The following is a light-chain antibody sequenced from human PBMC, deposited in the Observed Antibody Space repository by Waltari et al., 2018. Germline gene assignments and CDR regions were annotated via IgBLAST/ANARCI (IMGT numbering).Light chain of an antibody. CDR2: AAS. CDR1: QGIRDY. V-gene: IGKV1-27*01. J-gene: IGKJ3*01. CDR3: QNYNNAPFT. Sequence: MQMTQSPSSLSASVGDRVTITCRASQGIRDYVAWYQQKSGNGPKLLIYAASTLHSGVPSRFSGSGSGTDFTLTISSLQPEDVATYYCQNYNNAPFTFGPGTKVDIK.